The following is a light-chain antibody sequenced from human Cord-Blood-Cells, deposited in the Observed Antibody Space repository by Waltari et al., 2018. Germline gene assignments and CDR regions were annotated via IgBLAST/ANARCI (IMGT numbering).Light chain of an antibody. CDR3: SSYTSSSTWV. J-gene: IGLJ3*02. Sequence: QSALTQPASVSGSPGQSITISCTGTSSDVGGYNYVSWYQQHPGNAPKLMIYDVSNQPSGFSNRFSGSKSGNTASLTISGLQAEDEADYYCSSYTSSSTWVFGGGTKLTVL. V-gene: IGLV2-14*01. CDR1: SSDVGGYNY. CDR2: DVS.